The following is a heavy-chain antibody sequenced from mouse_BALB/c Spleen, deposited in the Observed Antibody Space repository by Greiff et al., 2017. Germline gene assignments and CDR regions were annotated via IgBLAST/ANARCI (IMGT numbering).Heavy chain of an antibody. D-gene: IGHD2-14*01. CDR1: GYTFTSYW. V-gene: IGHV1-69*02. Sequence: QVQLKQPGAELVRPGASVKLSCKASGYTFTSYWINWVKQRPGQGLEWIGNIYPSDSYTNYNQKFKDKATLTVDKSSSTAYMQLSSPTSEDSAVYYCTRSGEVRSHWYFDVWGAGTTVTVSS. CDR3: TRSGEVRSHWYFDV. CDR2: IYPSDSYT. J-gene: IGHJ1*01.